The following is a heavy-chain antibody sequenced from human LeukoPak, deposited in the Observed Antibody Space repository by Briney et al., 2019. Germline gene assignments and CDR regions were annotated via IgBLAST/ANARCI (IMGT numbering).Heavy chain of an antibody. Sequence: PGGSLRPSCAASGFTFSSYAMNWVRQAPGKGLEWVSVIRGSGDSTNYADSVKGRFTISRDNSKNTLYLQMNSLRAEDTAVYFCARDRLQHYFDYWGQGTLVTVSS. J-gene: IGHJ4*02. D-gene: IGHD4-11*01. CDR1: GFTFSSYA. CDR3: ARDRLQHYFDY. V-gene: IGHV3-23*01. CDR2: IRGSGDST.